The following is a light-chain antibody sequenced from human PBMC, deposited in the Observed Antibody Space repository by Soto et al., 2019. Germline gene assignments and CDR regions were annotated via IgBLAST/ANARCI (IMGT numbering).Light chain of an antibody. CDR1: QSVSSNY. J-gene: IGKJ4*01. Sequence: IVLTQSPGTLSLSPGERATLSCRASQSVSSNYLAWYHQKPGQAPRLLIHAASRRAYGIPDRFSGSGPRTDFTLTIRRLEPQDFAVYYCQQDGSSPLTFGGGTKVEVK. CDR3: QQDGSSPLT. CDR2: AAS. V-gene: IGKV3-20*01.